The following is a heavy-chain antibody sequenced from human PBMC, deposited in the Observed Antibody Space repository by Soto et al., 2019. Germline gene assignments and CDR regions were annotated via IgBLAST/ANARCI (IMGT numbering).Heavy chain of an antibody. Sequence: SETLSLTCTVSGGSISSYYWSWIRQPPGKGLEWIGYIYYSGSTNYNPSLKSRVTISVDTSKNQFSLKLSSVTAADTAVYYCARAQATSCCYDYWGQGTLVTVSS. CDR2: IYYSGST. J-gene: IGHJ4*02. D-gene: IGHD2-2*01. V-gene: IGHV4-59*01. CDR3: ARAQATSCCYDY. CDR1: GGSISSYY.